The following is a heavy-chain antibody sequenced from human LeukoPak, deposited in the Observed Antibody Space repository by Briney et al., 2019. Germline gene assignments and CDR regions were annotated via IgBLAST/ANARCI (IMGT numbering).Heavy chain of an antibody. CDR3: AREPLTMVRGDLYYYYYMDV. CDR1: GGSFSGYY. Sequence: MTSETLSLTCAVYGGSFSGYYWSWIRQPPGKGLEWIGYIYYSGSTNYNPSLKSRVTMSVDTSKNQFSLKLSSVTAADTAVYYCAREPLTMVRGDLYYYYYMDVWGKGTTVTISS. CDR2: IYYSGST. V-gene: IGHV4-59*12. D-gene: IGHD3-10*01. J-gene: IGHJ6*03.